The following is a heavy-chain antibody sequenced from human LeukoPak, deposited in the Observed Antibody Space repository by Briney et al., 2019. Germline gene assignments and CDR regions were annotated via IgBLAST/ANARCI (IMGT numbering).Heavy chain of an antibody. Sequence: GGSLRLSCAASGFTFSSYEMNWVRQAPGKGLEWVSYISSSGSTIYYADSVKGRFTISRDNAKNPLYLQMNSLRAEDTAVYYCARNRSCSSTSCPNWFDPWGQGTLVTVSS. V-gene: IGHV3-48*03. CDR1: GFTFSSYE. D-gene: IGHD2-2*01. J-gene: IGHJ5*02. CDR3: ARNRSCSSTSCPNWFDP. CDR2: ISSSGSTI.